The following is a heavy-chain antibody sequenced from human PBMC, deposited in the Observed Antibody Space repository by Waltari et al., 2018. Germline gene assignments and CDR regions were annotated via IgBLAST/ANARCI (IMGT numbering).Heavy chain of an antibody. D-gene: IGHD6-13*01. CDR2: INPNRCGT. CDR3: ARDLAAAGISRDFDY. CDR1: GYTFTGYY. J-gene: IGHJ4*02. Sequence: QVQLVQSGAEVKKPGASVKVSCKASGYTFTGYYMHWVRQAPGQGLEWRGWINPNRCGTNYGKKFQGRVTMTRDTSISTAYMERSRLRADDTAVYYGARDLAAAGISRDFDYWGQGTLVTVSS. V-gene: IGHV1-2*02.